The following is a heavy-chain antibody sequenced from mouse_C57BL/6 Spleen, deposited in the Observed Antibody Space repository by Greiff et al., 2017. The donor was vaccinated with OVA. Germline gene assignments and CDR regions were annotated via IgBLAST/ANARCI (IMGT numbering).Heavy chain of an antibody. D-gene: IGHD1-1*01. V-gene: IGHV14-3*01. CDR3: ARPLYYGSSSYYAMDY. CDR2: IDPANGNT. J-gene: IGHJ4*01. CDR1: GFNIQNTY. Sequence: VQLQQSVAELVRPGASVKLSCTASGFNIQNTYMHWVKQRPEQGLEWIGRIDPANGNTKYAPKFQGKATITADTSSNTAYLQLSSLTSEDTAIYYGARPLYYGSSSYYAMDYWGQGTSVTVSS.